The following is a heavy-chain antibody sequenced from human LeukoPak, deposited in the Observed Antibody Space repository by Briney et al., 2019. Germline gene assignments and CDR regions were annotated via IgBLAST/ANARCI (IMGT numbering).Heavy chain of an antibody. CDR2: ISAYNGNT. Sequence: ASVKVSCKASGYTFTSYGISWVRQAPGQGLEWMGWISAYNGNTNYAQKLQGRVTMTTDTSTSPAYMELRSLRTDDTAVYYCARDIVVVPAAISLDYWGQGTLVTVSS. CDR1: GYTFTSYG. V-gene: IGHV1-18*01. D-gene: IGHD2-2*02. J-gene: IGHJ4*02. CDR3: ARDIVVVPAAISLDY.